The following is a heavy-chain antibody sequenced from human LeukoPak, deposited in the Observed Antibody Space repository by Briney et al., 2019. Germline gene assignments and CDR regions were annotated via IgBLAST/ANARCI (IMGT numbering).Heavy chain of an antibody. Sequence: ASVKVSCKASGYIFTNYYIIWVRQAPGQGLDWMGWISGYNGHTNYAQKLQGRVTMTTDTSTSTAYMELRSLRSDDTAVYYCARVMGSVSWYFDLWGRGTLVTVSS. D-gene: IGHD3-10*01. CDR1: GYIFTNYY. CDR3: ARVMGSVSWYFDL. J-gene: IGHJ2*01. V-gene: IGHV1-18*01. CDR2: ISGYNGHT.